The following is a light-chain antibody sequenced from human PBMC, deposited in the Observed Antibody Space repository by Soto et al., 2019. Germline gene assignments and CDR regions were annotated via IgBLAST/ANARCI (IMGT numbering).Light chain of an antibody. J-gene: IGKJ3*01. V-gene: IGKV3-15*01. CDR1: QSVSSN. Sequence: EIVLTQSPATLSVSPGERATLSCRVSQSVSSNLAWYQQKPGQAPRLLIYGASSRATGIPARFSGSGFDREFTLTISSLQSEDFAVYYCQQYNTWPPRFTFGPGTKVDIK. CDR3: QQYNTWPPRFT. CDR2: GAS.